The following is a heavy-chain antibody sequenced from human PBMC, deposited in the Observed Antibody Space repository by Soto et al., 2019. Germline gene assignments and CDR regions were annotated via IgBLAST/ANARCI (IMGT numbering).Heavy chain of an antibody. CDR3: ARGLAQYYYDSSGYYPLDY. Sequence: GGSLRLSCAASGFTFSSYSMNWVRQAPGKGLEWVSYISSSSSTIYYADSVKGRFTISRDNSKNTLYLQMNSLRAEDTAVYYCARGLAQYYYDSSGYYPLDYWGQGTLVTVSS. CDR2: ISSSSSTI. V-gene: IGHV3-48*01. D-gene: IGHD3-22*01. CDR1: GFTFSSYS. J-gene: IGHJ4*02.